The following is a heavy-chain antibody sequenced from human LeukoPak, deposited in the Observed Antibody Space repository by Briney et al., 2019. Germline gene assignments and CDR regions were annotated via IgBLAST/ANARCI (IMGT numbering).Heavy chain of an antibody. CDR3: ARDPALGYTSGWYNWFDP. D-gene: IGHD6-19*01. Sequence: ASLKVSCKASGYSFTSYGITWVRQAPGQGLEWMGWISTYDGHTNYAQKLQGRVTMTTDTSTSTAYMELRSLRSDDTAVYYCARDPALGYTSGWYNWFDPWGQGTLVTVSS. CDR1: GYSFTSYG. V-gene: IGHV1-18*01. J-gene: IGHJ5*02. CDR2: ISTYDGHT.